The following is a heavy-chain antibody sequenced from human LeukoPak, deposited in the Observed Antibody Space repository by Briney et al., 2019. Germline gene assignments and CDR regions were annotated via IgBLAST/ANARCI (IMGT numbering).Heavy chain of an antibody. CDR3: ARGTIPYYYYMDV. D-gene: IGHD3-3*01. CDR1: GGSISSSSFY. Sequence: PSETLSLTCTVSGGSISSSSFYWGWIRQPPGKGLEWIGSIYTSGSTNYNPSLKSRVTISVDTSKNQFSLKLSSVTAADTAVYYCARGTIPYYYYMDVWGKGTTVTVSS. J-gene: IGHJ6*03. V-gene: IGHV4-39*07. CDR2: IYTSGST.